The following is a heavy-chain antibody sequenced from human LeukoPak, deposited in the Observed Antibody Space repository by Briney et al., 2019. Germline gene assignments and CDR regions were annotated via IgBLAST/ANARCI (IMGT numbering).Heavy chain of an antibody. Sequence: PGGSLRLSCAASGFTFSSYGMSWVRQAPGKGLEWVSAISGSGGSTYYADSVKGRFTISRDNSKNTLYLQMNSLRADDTAVYYCAKGPFFYYDSSGYNYYDFWGQGTLVTVSS. CDR3: AKGPFFYYDSSGYNYYDF. CDR1: GFTFSSYG. D-gene: IGHD3-22*01. CDR2: ISGSGGST. V-gene: IGHV3-23*01. J-gene: IGHJ4*02.